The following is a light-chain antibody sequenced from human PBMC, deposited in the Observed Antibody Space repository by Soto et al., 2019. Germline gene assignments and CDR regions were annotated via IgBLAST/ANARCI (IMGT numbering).Light chain of an antibody. Sequence: EIEKTQSPSSLSASEGDRVTITCRSSQTISTYLHLFQQKPGKAPNLLIYAASSLQSGVPSRFSGSGSGTDFTLTISSLQPEDFATYSCQQSYSTTWTFGQGTKWIS. CDR2: AAS. CDR3: QQSYSTTWT. CDR1: QTISTY. V-gene: IGKV1-39*01. J-gene: IGKJ1*01.